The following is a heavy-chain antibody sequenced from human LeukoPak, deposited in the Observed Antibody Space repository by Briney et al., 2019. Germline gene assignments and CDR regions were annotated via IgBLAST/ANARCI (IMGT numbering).Heavy chain of an antibody. CDR1: GFTFSSYS. Sequence: GGSLRLSCAASGFTFSSYSMNWVRQAPGKGLEWVSSISSSSSYIYYADSVKGRFTISRDNAKNSLYLQMNSLRAEDTAVYYCARVGTSSLRDWFDPWGQGTLVTVS. CDR2: ISSSSSYI. CDR3: ARVGTSSLRDWFDP. D-gene: IGHD2-8*01. J-gene: IGHJ5*02. V-gene: IGHV3-21*01.